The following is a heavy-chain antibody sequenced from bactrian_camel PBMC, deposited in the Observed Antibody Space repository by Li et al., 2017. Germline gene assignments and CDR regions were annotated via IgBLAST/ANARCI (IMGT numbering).Heavy chain of an antibody. CDR1: GYTHNRHC. V-gene: IGHV3S6*01. D-gene: IGHD7*01. CDR2: ITSLPSLFRAT. Sequence: QVQLVESGGGLVQPGGSLRLSCAASGYTHNRHCVGWFRQAPGKEVEWVAGITSLPSLFRATSYADSVKGRFTISQDKGKNTVYLLMNSLKPDDSGTYYCAYESGTTPDLCRRRGPGGYFGPGTQVTVS. J-gene: IGHJ4*01.